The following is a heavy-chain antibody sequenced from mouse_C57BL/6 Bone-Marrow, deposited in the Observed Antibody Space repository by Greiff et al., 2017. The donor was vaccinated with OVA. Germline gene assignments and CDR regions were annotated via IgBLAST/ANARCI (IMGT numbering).Heavy chain of an antibody. J-gene: IGHJ2*01. D-gene: IGHD2-13*01. CDR2: IYPGSGNT. Sequence: QVQLQRSGPELVKPGASVKISCKASGYSFTSYYIHWVKQRPGQGLEWIGWIYPGSGNTKYNEKFKGKATLTADTSSSTAYMQLSSLTSEDSAVYYCAKVNTTDFDYWGQGTTLTVSS. V-gene: IGHV1-66*01. CDR3: AKVNTTDFDY. CDR1: GYSFTSYY.